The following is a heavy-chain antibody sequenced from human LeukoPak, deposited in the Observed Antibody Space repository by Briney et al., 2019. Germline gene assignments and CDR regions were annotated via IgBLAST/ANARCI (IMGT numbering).Heavy chain of an antibody. V-gene: IGHV4-34*01. D-gene: IGHD6-19*01. J-gene: IGHJ6*02. CDR2: INHSGST. CDR3: ARGQWSNPAGGMDV. Sequence: SETLSLTCAVYGGSFSGYYWSWIRQPPGKGLEWIGEINHSGSTNYNPSLKSRVTISVDTSKNQFPLKLSSVTAADTAVYYCARGQWSNPAGGMDVWGQGTTVTVSS. CDR1: GGSFSGYY.